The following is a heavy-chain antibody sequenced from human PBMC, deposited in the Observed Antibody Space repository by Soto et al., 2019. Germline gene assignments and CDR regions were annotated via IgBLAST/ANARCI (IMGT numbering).Heavy chain of an antibody. V-gene: IGHV4-30-4*01. J-gene: IGHJ4*02. D-gene: IGHD3-22*01. CDR3: ARDKSLTTDFDY. Sequence: QVQLQESGPGLVKPSETLSLTCAVSGASISSGDSYWTWIRQPPGKGLEWIGYIHYSGTTYYNPYLKSRVTISVDTSENQFSLKLSSVTAADTAVYFCARDKSLTTDFDYWGQGTLVTVSS. CDR2: IHYSGTT. CDR1: GASISSGDSY.